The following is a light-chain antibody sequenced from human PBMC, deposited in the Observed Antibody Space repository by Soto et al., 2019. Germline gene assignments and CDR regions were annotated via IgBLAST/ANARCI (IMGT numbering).Light chain of an antibody. CDR2: RNN. Sequence: QSVLTQPPSASGTPGQRVTISCSGSSSNIGSNYVYWYQQLPGTAPKLLIYRNNQRPSGVPDRFSDSKSGTSASLAISGLRYEDEADYYSAAWDDSLSGVVFGGGTQLTVL. CDR3: AAWDDSLSGVV. J-gene: IGLJ2*01. CDR1: SSNIGSNY. V-gene: IGLV1-47*01.